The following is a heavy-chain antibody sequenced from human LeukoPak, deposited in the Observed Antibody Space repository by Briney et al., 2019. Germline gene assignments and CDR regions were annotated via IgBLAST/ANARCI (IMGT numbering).Heavy chain of an antibody. D-gene: IGHD2-2*01. J-gene: IGHJ4*02. Sequence: SETLSLTCAVYGGSFSGYYWSWIRQPPGKGLEWVGEINHSGSTNYNPSLKSRVTISVDTSNNQFSLKRSSVDAAVSAVYYCARQRYGSSTMCDGGLVWDYWGEGTLVTVSS. V-gene: IGHV4-34*01. CDR3: ARQRYGSSTMCDGGLVWDY. CDR1: GGSFSGYY. CDR2: INHSGST.